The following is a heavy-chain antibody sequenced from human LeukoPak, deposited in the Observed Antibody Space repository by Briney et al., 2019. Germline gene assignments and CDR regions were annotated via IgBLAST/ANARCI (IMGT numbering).Heavy chain of an antibody. V-gene: IGHV3-13*01. CDR1: GFTFSNYD. CDR2: IGTAGDT. Sequence: GGSLRLSCSASGFTFSNYDMHWVRQATGKGLEWVSAIGTAGDTYYPGSVKGRFTISRENAKNSLYLQMNSLRAGDTAVYYCARKGVTSFDYWGQGTLVTVSS. J-gene: IGHJ4*02. CDR3: ARKGVTSFDY. D-gene: IGHD2-8*01.